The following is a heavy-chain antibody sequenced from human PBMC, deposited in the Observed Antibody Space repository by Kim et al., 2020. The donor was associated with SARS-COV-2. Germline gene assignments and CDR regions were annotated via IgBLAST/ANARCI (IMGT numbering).Heavy chain of an antibody. D-gene: IGHD6-19*01. Sequence: ADSVKGRFTISRDNSKNTLYLQMNSLRAEDTAVYYCARGPYSSGMDVFDIWGQGTMVTVSS. J-gene: IGHJ3*02. V-gene: IGHV3-66*01. CDR3: ARGPYSSGMDVFDI.